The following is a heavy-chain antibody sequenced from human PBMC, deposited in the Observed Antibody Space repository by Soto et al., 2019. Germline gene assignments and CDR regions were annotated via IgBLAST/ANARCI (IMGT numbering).Heavy chain of an antibody. D-gene: IGHD3-10*01. CDR3: AGLRGSGTNFLFDH. V-gene: IGHV4-31*03. Sequence: QVQLQESGPGLVEPSQTLSLTCSVSGGSISSDDCYWSWIRQHPGKGLEWIGNIFFSGNTYYNPSLKSRVSISVDTSNNQFSLRVTPVTAADPAVYYCAGLRGSGTNFLFDHWGQGSLVTVSS. J-gene: IGHJ4*02. CDR1: GGSISSDDCY. CDR2: IFFSGNT.